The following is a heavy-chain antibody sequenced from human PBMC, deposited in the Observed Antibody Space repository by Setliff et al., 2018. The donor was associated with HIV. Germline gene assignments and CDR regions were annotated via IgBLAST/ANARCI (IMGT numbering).Heavy chain of an antibody. V-gene: IGHV3-23*01. Sequence: PGGSLRLSCAASGFTFSSYAITWVRQAPGKGLEWVSAISGSGDSTFYADSVQGRFTIARDNSKNTLYLQMNILRAEDTAVYYSAKTQWLLSHWVFDPWGQGTLVTVAS. D-gene: IGHD3-3*01. CDR1: GFTFSSYA. CDR2: ISGSGDST. J-gene: IGHJ5*02. CDR3: AKTQWLLSHWVFDP.